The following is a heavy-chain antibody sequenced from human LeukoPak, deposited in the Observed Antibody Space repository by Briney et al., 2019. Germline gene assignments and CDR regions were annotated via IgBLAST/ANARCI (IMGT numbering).Heavy chain of an antibody. CDR1: GFTFSSYE. V-gene: IGHV3-48*03. CDR2: ISSSGSTI. D-gene: IGHD3-3*01. Sequence: GGSLRLSCAASGFTFSSYEMNWVRQAPGKGLEWVSYISSSGSTIYYADSVKGRFTISRDNAKNSLYLQMNSLRAEDTAVYYCARDHTIFGVVSPFDYWGQGTLVTVSS. J-gene: IGHJ4*02. CDR3: ARDHTIFGVVSPFDY.